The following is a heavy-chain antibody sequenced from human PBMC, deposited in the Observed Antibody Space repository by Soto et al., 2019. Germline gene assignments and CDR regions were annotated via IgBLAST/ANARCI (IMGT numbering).Heavy chain of an antibody. CDR2: IYPGHSDT. CDR3: ARCRRRYYDYGMDV. J-gene: IGHJ6*02. Sequence: PGGSLKISCKGSGSSFTSYWIGWVRQMPGKGLEWLGPIYPGHSDTRYSPSSQGQVTISADKSISTAYLQWSSLKASDTAMYYCARCRRRYYDYGMDVWGQGTTVTVSS. V-gene: IGHV5-51*01. CDR1: GSSFTSYW. D-gene: IGHD6-6*01.